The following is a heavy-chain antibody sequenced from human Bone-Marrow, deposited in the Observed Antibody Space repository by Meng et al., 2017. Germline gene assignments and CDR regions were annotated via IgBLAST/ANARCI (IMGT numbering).Heavy chain of an antibody. V-gene: IGHV4-34*01. CDR2: SNHSGST. D-gene: IGHD2-15*01. J-gene: IGHJ5*02. Sequence: LTPSDPLSRTCVFYAGSFVVYYWGGSRQPPGKGRDWIGESNHSGSTNYNPSLKSRVTISVDTSKNQFSLKLSSVTAADTAVYYCASGYCSGGSCQVGWFDPWGQGTLVTVSS. CDR1: AGSFVVYY. CDR3: ASGYCSGGSCQVGWFDP.